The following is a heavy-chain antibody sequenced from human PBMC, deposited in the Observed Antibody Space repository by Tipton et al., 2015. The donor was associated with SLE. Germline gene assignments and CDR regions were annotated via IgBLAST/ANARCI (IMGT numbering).Heavy chain of an antibody. J-gene: IGHJ4*02. CDR2: ISSSGNYK. V-gene: IGHV3-21*01. D-gene: IGHD2-2*01. CDR1: GPTFNTYT. CDR3: GPLGYCSSTSCYLGALDF. Sequence: GSLRLSCEASGPTFNTYTMSWVRQAPGKGLEWVSSISSSGNYKYYADSVKGRFTISKDYSKNSLYLQMNSLRAEDTAVYYCGPLGYCSSTSCYLGALDFWGQGTLVTVSS.